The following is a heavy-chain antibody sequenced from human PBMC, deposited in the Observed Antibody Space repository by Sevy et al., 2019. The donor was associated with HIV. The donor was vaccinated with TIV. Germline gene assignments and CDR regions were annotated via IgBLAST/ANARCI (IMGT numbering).Heavy chain of an antibody. CDR1: GFTFSYAW. D-gene: IGHD2-8*02. V-gene: IGHV3-15*01. CDR3: NTDPIILLLVTNGLDV. Sequence: GGSLRLSCAASGFTFSYAWMSWVRQAPGKGLECIGRIKAKADGGTIEYAAPVKGRFTISRDDSKNTLYLQMNSLKTEDTAVYYCNTDPIILLLVTNGLDVWGHGTTVTVSS. CDR2: IKAKADGGTI. J-gene: IGHJ6*02.